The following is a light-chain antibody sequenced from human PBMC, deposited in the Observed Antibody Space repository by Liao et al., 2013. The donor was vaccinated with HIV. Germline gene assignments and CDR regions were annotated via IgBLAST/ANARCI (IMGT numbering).Light chain of an antibody. CDR1: KLGDKY. Sequence: SYELTQPPSVSVSPGQTASITCSGDKLGDKYACWYQQKPGQSPVLVIYQDSKRPSGIPERFSGSNSGNTATLTISGTQAMDEADYYCQVWDSGSDHPVVFGGGAKLTVL. V-gene: IGLV3-1*01. J-gene: IGLJ2*01. CDR2: QDS. CDR3: QVWDSGSDHPVV.